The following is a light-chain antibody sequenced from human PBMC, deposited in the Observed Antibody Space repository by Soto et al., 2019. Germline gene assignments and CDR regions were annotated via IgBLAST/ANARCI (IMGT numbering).Light chain of an antibody. CDR2: DVS. CDR1: SSDVGGYNF. Sequence: QSALTQPRSVSGSPGQSVTISCTGTSSDVGGYNFVSWCQQHPGKAPTLMIYDVSKRPSGVPDRFSDSKSGNTASLTISGLQAEDEADYYCCSYAGSYTWVFGTGTKLTVL. J-gene: IGLJ1*01. CDR3: CSYAGSYTWV. V-gene: IGLV2-11*01.